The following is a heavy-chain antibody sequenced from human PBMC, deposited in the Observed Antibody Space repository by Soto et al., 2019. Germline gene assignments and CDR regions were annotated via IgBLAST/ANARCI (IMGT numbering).Heavy chain of an antibody. D-gene: IGHD3-22*01. Sequence: SETLSLTCTVSGGSISSSSYYWGWIRQPPGKGLEWIGYIYYSGSTNYNPSLKSRVTISVDTSKNQFSLKLSSVTAADTAVYYCARGYIGIWAYYYDSSGYSHFDYWRQGTLVTVSS. J-gene: IGHJ4*02. V-gene: IGHV4-61*05. CDR2: IYYSGST. CDR3: ARGYIGIWAYYYDSSGYSHFDY. CDR1: GGSISSSSYY.